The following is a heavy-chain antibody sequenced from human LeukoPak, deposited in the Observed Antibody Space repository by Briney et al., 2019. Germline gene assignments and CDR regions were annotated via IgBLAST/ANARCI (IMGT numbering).Heavy chain of an antibody. Sequence: GGSLRLFCAASGFTFRDYYMSWIRQAPGKGLEGVSYNTCSGSTIYYADSSKGRFTISRDDAKNSLHLQMNSLRAEDTAVYYCARIRSYYDFWSGYPYYMDVWGKGTTVTVSS. D-gene: IGHD3-3*01. CDR1: GFTFRDYY. CDR3: ARIRSYYDFWSGYPYYMDV. J-gene: IGHJ6*03. CDR2: NTCSGSTI. V-gene: IGHV3-11*04.